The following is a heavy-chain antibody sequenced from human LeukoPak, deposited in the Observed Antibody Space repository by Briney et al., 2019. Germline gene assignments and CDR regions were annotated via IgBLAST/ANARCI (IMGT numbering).Heavy chain of an antibody. D-gene: IGHD6-13*01. V-gene: IGHV1-69*06. J-gene: IGHJ5*02. CDR1: GGTFSSYA. Sequence: ASVKASCKASGGTFSSYAISWVRQAPGQGLEWMGGIIPIFGTANYAQKFQGRVTITADKSTSTAYMELSSLRSEDTAVYYCARELAAAAGLNWFDPWGQGTLVTVSS. CDR2: IIPIFGTA. CDR3: ARELAAAAGLNWFDP.